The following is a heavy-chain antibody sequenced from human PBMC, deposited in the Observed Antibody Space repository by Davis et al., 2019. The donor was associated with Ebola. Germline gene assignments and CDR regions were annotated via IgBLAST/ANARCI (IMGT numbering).Heavy chain of an antibody. CDR1: GFTFDDYA. Sequence: GGSLRLSCATSGFTFDDYAMHWVRQAPGKGLEWVGRIKSKTDGGTTDYAAPVKGRFTISRDDSKNTLYLQMNSLKTEDTAVYYCTSSAVAGTYDYWGQGTLVTVSS. CDR3: TSSAVAGTYDY. V-gene: IGHV3-15*01. D-gene: IGHD6-19*01. CDR2: IKSKTDGGTT. J-gene: IGHJ4*02.